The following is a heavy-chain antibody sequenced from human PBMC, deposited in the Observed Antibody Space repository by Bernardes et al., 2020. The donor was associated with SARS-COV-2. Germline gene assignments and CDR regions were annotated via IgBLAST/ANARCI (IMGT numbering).Heavy chain of an antibody. J-gene: IGHJ5*02. CDR2: IYYSGST. CDR1: GGSVSSSSYY. V-gene: IGHV4-39*01. CDR3: ARLRPSHFLWSGYGWFDP. Sequence: SETLSLTCTVSGGSVSSSSYYWGWIRQPPGKGLEWIGRIYYSGSTYYNPSLKSRVTISVDTSKNQFSLKLSSVTAADTAVYYCARLRPSHFLWSGYGWFDPGGRGTLVTVSS. D-gene: IGHD3-3*01.